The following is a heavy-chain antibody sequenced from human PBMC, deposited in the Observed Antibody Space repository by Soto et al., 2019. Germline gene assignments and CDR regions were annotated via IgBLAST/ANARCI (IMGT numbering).Heavy chain of an antibody. CDR1: GFSFSVYS. CDR3: ARDHLWAFDY. CDR2: INGRDGAI. D-gene: IGHD3-3*02. Sequence: VGSLRLSCAASGFSFSVYSMNWVRQAPGKGLEWVSYINGRDGAINYVDSVKGRFTISIDIAKNSLYLQMNSLRDEDTAVYFCARDHLWAFDYWGQGVLVTVSS. V-gene: IGHV3-48*02. J-gene: IGHJ4*02.